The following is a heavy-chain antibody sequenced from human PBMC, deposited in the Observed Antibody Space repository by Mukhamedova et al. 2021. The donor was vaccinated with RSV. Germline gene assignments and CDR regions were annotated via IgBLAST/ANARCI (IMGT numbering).Heavy chain of an antibody. J-gene: IGHJ5*02. D-gene: IGHD2-2*03. CDR2: INHSGST. V-gene: IGHV4-34*01. Sequence: IRQPPGKGLEWIGEINHSGSTNYNPSLKSRVTISVDTPKNQFSLKLSSVTAADTAVYYCARGPLGYCSSTSCRRPFDPWGQGTLV. CDR3: ARGPLGYCSSTSCRRPFDP.